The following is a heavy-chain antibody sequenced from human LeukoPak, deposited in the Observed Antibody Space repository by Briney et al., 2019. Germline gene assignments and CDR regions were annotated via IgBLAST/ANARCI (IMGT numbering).Heavy chain of an antibody. D-gene: IGHD3-22*01. CDR3: ARESGYYYDSSGYI. J-gene: IGHJ4*02. CDR2: IKQDGSEK. CDR1: GFTFSSYW. V-gene: IGHV3-7*01. Sequence: GGSLRLSCAASGFTFSSYWMSWVRQAPGKGLEWVANIKQDGSEKYYVDSVKGRFTISRDNAKNSLYLQMNSLRAEDTAVYYCARESGYYYDSSGYIWGQGTLVTVSS.